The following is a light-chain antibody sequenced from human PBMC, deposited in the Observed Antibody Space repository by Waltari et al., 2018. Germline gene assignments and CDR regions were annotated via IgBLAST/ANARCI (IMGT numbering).Light chain of an antibody. CDR2: RAS. J-gene: IGKJ2*01. V-gene: IGKV1-5*03. CDR1: QRISTW. CDR3: QLYNSYVMYT. Sequence: DIQMSQSPSTLSASVGDRVTITCRASQRISTWLAWYQRKPGKAPKLLISRASTLESGVPSRFAGSGSGTEFTLTISSLQPDDFGTYYCQLYNSYVMYTFGQGTKLDIK.